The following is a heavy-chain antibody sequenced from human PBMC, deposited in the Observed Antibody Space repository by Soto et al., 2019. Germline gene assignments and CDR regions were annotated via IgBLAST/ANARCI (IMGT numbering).Heavy chain of an antibody. CDR3: AKNDDHGSSYHGMDV. CDR1: GGSINSYY. CDR2: IYYSGST. V-gene: IGHV4-59*01. D-gene: IGHD4-17*01. Sequence: SETLSLTCTVSGGSINSYYWNWIRQPPGKGLEWIGYIYYSGSTNYNPSLKSRVAISVDTSKNQFSLKLRSVTAADTTMYYCAKNDDHGSSYHGMDVWGQGTTVTVSS. J-gene: IGHJ6*01.